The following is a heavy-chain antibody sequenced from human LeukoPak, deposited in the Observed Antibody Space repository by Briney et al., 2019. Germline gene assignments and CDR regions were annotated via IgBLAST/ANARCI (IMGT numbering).Heavy chain of an antibody. J-gene: IGHJ4*02. CDR1: GGSISSSSYY. D-gene: IGHD3-10*01. CDR3: ASHYYYGSGSYYDKWSFDY. V-gene: IGHV4-39*01. Sequence: SETLSLTCTVSGGSISSSSYYWGWLRQPPGKGLEWIGSIYYSGSTYYNPSLKSRVTISVDTSKNQFSLKLSSVTAADTAVYYCASHYYYGSGSYYDKWSFDYWGQGTLVTVSS. CDR2: IYYSGST.